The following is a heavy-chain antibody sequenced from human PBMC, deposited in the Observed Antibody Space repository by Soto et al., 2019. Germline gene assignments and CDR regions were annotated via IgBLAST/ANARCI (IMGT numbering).Heavy chain of an antibody. D-gene: IGHD2-8*02. J-gene: IGHJ6*02. CDR1: GFTFNTYG. Sequence: PGGSLRLSCAASGFTFNTYGMHWVRQAPGKGLEWLAVIWYDGSIKYYTDSVKGRFTISRDNSKNTMYLQMNSLRGEDTAVYYCARIXCTGNNCCPYYYYPMDVWGQGTTVTVSS. CDR3: ARIXCTGNNCCPYYYYPMDV. CDR2: IWYDGSIK. V-gene: IGHV3-33*01.